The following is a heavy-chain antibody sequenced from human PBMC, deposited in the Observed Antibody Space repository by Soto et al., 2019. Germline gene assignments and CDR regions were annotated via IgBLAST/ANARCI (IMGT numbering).Heavy chain of an antibody. V-gene: IGHV1-69*13. CDR3: ASCYFGLYYYYGMDV. CDR1: GGTFSSYA. D-gene: IGHD2-21*02. Sequence: SVKVSCKASGGTFSSYAISWVRQAPGQGLEWMGGIIPIFGTANYAQKFQGRVTITADESTSTAYMELSSLRSEDTAVYYCASCYFGLYYYYGMDVWGQGTTVTVS. CDR2: IIPIFGTA. J-gene: IGHJ6*02.